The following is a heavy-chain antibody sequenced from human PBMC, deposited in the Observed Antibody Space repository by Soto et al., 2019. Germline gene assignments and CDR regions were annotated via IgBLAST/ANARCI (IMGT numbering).Heavy chain of an antibody. CDR2: ISGGGGST. CDR3: AKDRRIAAAAMDV. V-gene: IGHV3-23*01. J-gene: IGHJ6*02. Sequence: LRLSRAAPVLTFSRYAMSWVRQAPGKGPEWVSAISGGGGSTYYADHVKGRYPLCTDNSKNKLYLQMHSLRTEDTAVYYCAKDRRIAAAAMDVGGQGTKVTVS. D-gene: IGHD6-13*01. CDR1: VLTFSRYA.